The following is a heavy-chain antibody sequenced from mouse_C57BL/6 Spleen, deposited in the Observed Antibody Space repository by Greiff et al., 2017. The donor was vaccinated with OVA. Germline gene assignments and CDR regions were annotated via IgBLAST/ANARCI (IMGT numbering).Heavy chain of an antibody. V-gene: IGHV5-4*01. CDR2: ISDGGSYT. Sequence: EVKLMESGGGLVKPGGSLKLSCAASGFTFSSYAMSWVRQTPEKRLEWVATISDGGSYTYYPDNVKGRFTLSRDNAKNNLYLQMSHLKSENTAMYCDARERAMDYWGQGTSVTVSS. CDR3: ARERAMDY. CDR1: GFTFSSYA. J-gene: IGHJ4*01.